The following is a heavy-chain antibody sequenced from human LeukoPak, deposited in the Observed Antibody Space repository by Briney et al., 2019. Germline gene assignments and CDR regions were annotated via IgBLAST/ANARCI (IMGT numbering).Heavy chain of an antibody. J-gene: IGHJ4*02. V-gene: IGHV4-4*07. D-gene: IGHD3-3*01. CDR1: GGSISSYY. CDR3: GSRRTAMFGVIKGPIDY. CDR2: IYTSGST. Sequence: SETLSLTCTVSGGSISSYYWSWIRQPAGKGLEWLGRIYTSGSTNYNPSLKSRVSISFDTSKNQFSLKLTSVTAADTAVYYCGSRRTAMFGVIKGPIDYWGQGTLVTVSS.